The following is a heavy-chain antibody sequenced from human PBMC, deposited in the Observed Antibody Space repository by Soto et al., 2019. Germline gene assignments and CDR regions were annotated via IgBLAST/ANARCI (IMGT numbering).Heavy chain of an antibody. D-gene: IGHD2-15*01. J-gene: IGHJ3*02. CDR1: GFTFSSYA. V-gene: IGHV3-23*01. CDR2: ISASECST. CDR3: ARGGYCSGGSCYSFHTFDI. Sequence: EVQLLESGGGLVQPGGSLRLSCAASGFTFSSYAMSWVRQAPGKGLEWVSTISASECSTYCADYVKGRFTISRDNSKNTLPLQMNSLRAEDTSVYFCARGGYCSGGSCYSFHTFDIWGQGTMVTVSS.